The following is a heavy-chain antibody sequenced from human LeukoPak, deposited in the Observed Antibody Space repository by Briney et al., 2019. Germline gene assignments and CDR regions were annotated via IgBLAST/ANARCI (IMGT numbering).Heavy chain of an antibody. CDR2: ISSSSSTI. CDR1: GFTFSSYS. D-gene: IGHD6-19*01. J-gene: IGHJ4*02. V-gene: IGHV3-48*04. Sequence: GGSLRLSCAASGFTFSSYSMNWVRQAPGKGLEWVSYISSSSSTIYYADSVKGRFTISRDNAKNSLYLQMNSLRAEDTAVYYCASEEAPVAATRGLGGYWGQGTLVTVSS. CDR3: ASEEAPVAATRGLGGY.